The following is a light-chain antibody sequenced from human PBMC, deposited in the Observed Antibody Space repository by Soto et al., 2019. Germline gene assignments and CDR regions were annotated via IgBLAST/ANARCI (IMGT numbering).Light chain of an antibody. CDR1: SSDVGDYNY. CDR2: EVS. V-gene: IGLV2-14*01. Sequence: QSALTQPASVSGSPGQSIAISCTGTSSDVGDYNYVSWYQQHPGKAPKLMIYEVSNRPSGVSDRFSGSKSGNTASLTISGLQAEDEADYCCISNRSSTTWVFGGGTKVTVL. CDR3: ISNRSSTTWV. J-gene: IGLJ3*02.